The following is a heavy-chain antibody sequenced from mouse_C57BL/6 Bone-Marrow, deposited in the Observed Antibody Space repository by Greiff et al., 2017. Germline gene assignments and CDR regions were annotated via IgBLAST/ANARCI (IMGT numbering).Heavy chain of an antibody. CDR1: GYTFPDYA. J-gene: IGHJ4*01. CDR2: ISTYYGDA. D-gene: IGHD1-1*01. V-gene: IGHV1-67*01. Sequence: VQVVESGPELVRPGVSVKISCKGSGYTFPDYAMHWVKQSHAKSLEWIGVISTYYGDASSNQKFKDKATMPVDKSSSTAYMELARLTSEDSAVYYCARERGLLRGDYWGQGTSVTVSS. CDR3: ARERGLLRGDY.